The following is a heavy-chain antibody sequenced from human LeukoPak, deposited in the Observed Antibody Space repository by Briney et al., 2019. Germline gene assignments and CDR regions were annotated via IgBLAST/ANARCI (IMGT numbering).Heavy chain of an antibody. V-gene: IGHV3-7*03. Sequence: PGGSLRLSCAASGFTFSSYAMHWVRQAPGKGLEWVANIKLDGSEKNYVDSVKGRFTISRDNTKNSLYLQMNSLRVEDTAVFYCAREVPATAMYFDYWGQGTLVTVSS. J-gene: IGHJ4*02. CDR3: AREVPATAMYFDY. CDR1: GFTFSSYA. D-gene: IGHD2-2*01. CDR2: IKLDGSEK.